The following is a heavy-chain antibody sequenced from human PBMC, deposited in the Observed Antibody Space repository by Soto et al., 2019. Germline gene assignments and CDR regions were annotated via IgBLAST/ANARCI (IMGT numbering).Heavy chain of an antibody. J-gene: IGHJ4*02. Sequence: GGSLRLSCAASGFTFSSYAMHWVRQAPGKGLEWVAVISYDGSNKYYADSVKGRFTISRDNSKNTLYLQMNSLRAEDTAVYYCARSFYGDYYAPKNWGQGTLFTVSS. CDR3: ARSFYGDYYAPKN. D-gene: IGHD4-17*01. CDR2: ISYDGSNK. CDR1: GFTFSSYA. V-gene: IGHV3-30-3*01.